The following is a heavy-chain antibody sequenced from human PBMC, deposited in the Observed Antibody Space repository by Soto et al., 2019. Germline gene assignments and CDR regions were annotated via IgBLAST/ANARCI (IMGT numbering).Heavy chain of an antibody. CDR1: GFTFSRYW. CDR2: MKQDGSEK. Sequence: GGALRLSCAGSGFTFSRYWVSWVRQAPGKGLEWVANMKQDGSEKYYVDSVKGRFTISRDNAKNSLYLQMNSLRAEDTAVYYCTRRRWFDYWGQGTLGTVSS. J-gene: IGHJ5*01. CDR3: TRRRWFDY. V-gene: IGHV3-7*01.